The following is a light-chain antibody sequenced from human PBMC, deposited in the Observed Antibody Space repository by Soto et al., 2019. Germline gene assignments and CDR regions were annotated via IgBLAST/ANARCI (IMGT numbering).Light chain of an antibody. J-gene: IGKJ5*01. Sequence: EIVMTQSPATLSVSPGERATLSCRASQSVSSNLAWYQQKPGQAPRLLIYGASTRATGIPARFSGSGSGTEFTLTISSLQSEDFAVYYCQQRSNWFFGQGTRLEIK. CDR2: GAS. V-gene: IGKV3-15*01. CDR3: QQRSNWF. CDR1: QSVSSN.